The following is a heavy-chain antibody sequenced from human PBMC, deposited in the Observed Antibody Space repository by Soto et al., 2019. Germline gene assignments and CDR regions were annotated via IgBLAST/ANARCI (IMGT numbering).Heavy chain of an antibody. CDR1: GFTFRSYA. CDR3: AKEPVGPDWYFDL. V-gene: IGHV3-23*01. Sequence: DVQLLESGGGLVQPGGSLRLSCAASGFTFRSYAMSWVRQAPGKGLEWVSGISGSGISTHYADSVKCRFTVSRDNSKITLYLQMNSRRAEDTAVYNCAKEPVGPDWYFDLWGRGTLVTVSS. CDR2: ISGSGIST. J-gene: IGHJ2*01.